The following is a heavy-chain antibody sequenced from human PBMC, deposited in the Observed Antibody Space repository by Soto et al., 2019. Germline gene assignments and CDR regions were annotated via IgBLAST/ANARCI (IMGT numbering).Heavy chain of an antibody. Sequence: QVQLVQSGAEVKKPGSSVKVSCKASGGTFSSYTISWVRQAPGQGLEWMGRIIPILGIANYAQKFQGRVTITADKSTSTDYLELSSLSSEDTAVYYCASDTAPIDISGWFDPWGQGTLVTVSS. CDR3: ASDTAPIDISGWFDP. V-gene: IGHV1-69*02. D-gene: IGHD2-2*02. CDR2: IIPILGIA. CDR1: GGTFSSYT. J-gene: IGHJ5*02.